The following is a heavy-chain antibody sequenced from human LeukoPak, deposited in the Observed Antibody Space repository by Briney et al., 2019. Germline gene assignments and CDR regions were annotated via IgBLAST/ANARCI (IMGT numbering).Heavy chain of an antibody. CDR1: SGSFSGYY. CDR2: INHSVGT. D-gene: IGHD3-22*01. CDR3: AREQWAYRSYYDSSGYHDY. J-gene: IGHJ4*02. Sequence: PSETLSLTCSVYSGSFSGYYWSWIRQPPGKGLEWIGEINHSVGTNYNPSLKSRVTMSLDTSKNQFSLKLTSVTAADTAVYYCAREQWAYRSYYDSSGYHDYWGQGTLVTVSS. V-gene: IGHV4-34*01.